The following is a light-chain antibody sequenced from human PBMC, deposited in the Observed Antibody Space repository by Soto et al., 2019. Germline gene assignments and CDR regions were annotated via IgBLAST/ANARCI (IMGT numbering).Light chain of an antibody. CDR2: AAS. CDR1: QSISNS. J-gene: IGKJ5*01. Sequence: DIQMTQAPSSLSASVGDRGTITCRASQSISNSLNWYQQKPGRAPKLLIYAASSLQSGVPSKFSGSGSGTDFILTISSLQPEDFATYYCQQSYSTPRDFGQGTRLEIK. V-gene: IGKV1-39*01. CDR3: QQSYSTPRD.